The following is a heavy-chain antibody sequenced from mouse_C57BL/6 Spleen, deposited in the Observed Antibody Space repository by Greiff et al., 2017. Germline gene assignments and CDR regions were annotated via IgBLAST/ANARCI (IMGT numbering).Heavy chain of an antibody. V-gene: IGHV1-82*01. D-gene: IGHD1-1*01. J-gene: IGHJ3*01. CDR2: IYPGDGDT. CDR1: GYAFSSSW. CDR3: ARGEIYYYEGFAY. Sequence: QVQLKESGPELVKPGASVKISCKASGYAFSSSWMNWVKQRPGKGLEWIGRIYPGDGDTNYNGKFKGKATLTADKSSSTAYMQLSSLTSEDSAVYCCARGEIYYYEGFAYCGQGTLVTVSA.